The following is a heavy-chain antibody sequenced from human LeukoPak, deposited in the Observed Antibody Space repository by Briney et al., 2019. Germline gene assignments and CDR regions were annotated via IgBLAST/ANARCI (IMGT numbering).Heavy chain of an antibody. D-gene: IGHD6-13*01. V-gene: IGHV6-1*01. CDR1: GDSVSSNSAA. CDR3: ARVPARGQLVVFDY. CDR2: TYYRSKWYN. Sequence: SRTLSLTCAISGDSVSSNSAAWNWIRQSPSRGLEWLGRTYYRSKWYNDYAVSVKSRITINPDTSKNQFSLQLNSVTPEDTAVYYCARVPARGQLVVFDYWGQGTLVTVSS. J-gene: IGHJ4*02.